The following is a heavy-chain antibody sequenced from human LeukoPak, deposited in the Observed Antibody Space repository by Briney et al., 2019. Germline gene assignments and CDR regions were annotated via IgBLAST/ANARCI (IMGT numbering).Heavy chain of an antibody. CDR1: GVTFSSYW. Sequence: GGSLRLSCAASGVTFSSYWMSWVRQAPGKGVEWVANIKQDGSEKYYVDSVKGRFTISRDNAKNSLYLQMNSLRAEDTAVYHPARYRYDILPGYLVFQHWAQGPLVTVSS. V-gene: IGHV3-7*01. D-gene: IGHD3-9*01. J-gene: IGHJ4*02. CDR3: ARYRYDILPGYLVFQH. CDR2: IKQDGSEK.